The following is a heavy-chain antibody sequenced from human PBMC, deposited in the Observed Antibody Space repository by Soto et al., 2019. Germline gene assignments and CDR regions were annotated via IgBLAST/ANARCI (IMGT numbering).Heavy chain of an antibody. V-gene: IGHV3-11*01. CDR2: ISTDGSTI. J-gene: IGHJ4*02. D-gene: IGHD6-13*01. CDR1: GFTFSDYY. Sequence: PGGSLRLSCAASGFTFSDYYMSWIRQAPGKGLEWVSYISTDGSTIHYSDSVKGRFTTSRDNAKNSLYLQMNSLRAGDTAVFYCARLVSMVAAGTPYYWGQGTLVTVSS. CDR3: ARLVSMVAAGTPYY.